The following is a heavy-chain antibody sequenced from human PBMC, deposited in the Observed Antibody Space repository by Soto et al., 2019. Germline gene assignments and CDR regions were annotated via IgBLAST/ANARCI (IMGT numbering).Heavy chain of an antibody. D-gene: IGHD3-22*01. CDR1: GGSISSYY. CDR3: ARLGHVYYYDSSGYREYFQH. Sequence: QVQLQESGPGLVKPSETLSLTCTVSGGSISSYYWSWIRQPPGKGLEWIGYIYYSGSTTYNPSLRRRGTISVDTSKNQFPLKLSSVTAADTAVYYCARLGHVYYYDSSGYREYFQHWGQGTLVPVSS. CDR2: IYYSGST. V-gene: IGHV4-59*01. J-gene: IGHJ1*01.